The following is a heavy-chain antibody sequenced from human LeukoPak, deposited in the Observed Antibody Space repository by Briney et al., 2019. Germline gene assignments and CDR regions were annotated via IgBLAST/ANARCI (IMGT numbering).Heavy chain of an antibody. CDR2: INHSGST. CDR3: ARRYYYDSSGYYYFFDY. J-gene: IGHJ4*02. Sequence: SETLSLTCAVYGGSFSGYYWSWIRQPPGKGLEWIGEINHSGSTNYNPSLKSRVTISVDTSTNQFSLKLSSGTAADTAIYYCARRYYYDSSGYYYFFDYWGQGTLVTVSS. V-gene: IGHV4-34*01. CDR1: GGSFSGYY. D-gene: IGHD3-22*01.